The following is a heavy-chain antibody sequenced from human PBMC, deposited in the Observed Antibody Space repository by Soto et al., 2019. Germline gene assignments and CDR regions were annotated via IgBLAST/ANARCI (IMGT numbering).Heavy chain of an antibody. CDR3: VLCRGSGFNWFDP. V-gene: IGHV4-31*03. J-gene: IGHJ5*02. CDR2: IYYSGST. CDR1: GGSISSGGYY. Sequence: SETLSLTCTVSGGSISSGGYYWSWSRQHPGKGLEWIGYIYYSGSTYYNPSLKSRVTISVDTSKNQFSLKLSSVTAADTAVYYCVLCRGSGFNWFDPWGRGTLVTVSS. D-gene: IGHD3-10*01.